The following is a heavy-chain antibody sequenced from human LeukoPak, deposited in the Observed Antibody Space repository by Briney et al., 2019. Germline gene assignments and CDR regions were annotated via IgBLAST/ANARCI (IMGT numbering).Heavy chain of an antibody. V-gene: IGHV3-20*01. CDR1: GYTLDEYG. CDR2: INWNGGST. D-gene: IGHD2-2*01. CDR3: ASSCSSTSCYGRDV. J-gene: IGHJ6*04. Sequence: PGGSLTLSCAASGYTLDEYGTSGVPQAPGEAVEWVSGINWNGGSTGYADSVNGRFTISRDNAKNSLYLQMNSLRAEDTALYHCASSCSSTSCYGRDVWGKGTRVTVSS.